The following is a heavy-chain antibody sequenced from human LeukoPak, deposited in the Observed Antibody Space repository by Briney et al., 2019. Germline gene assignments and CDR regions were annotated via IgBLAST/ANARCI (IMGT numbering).Heavy chain of an antibody. CDR1: GFTFNNYW. D-gene: IGHD3-3*01. J-gene: IGHJ3*02. Sequence: GGSLRLSCAASGFTFNNYWMNWVRQAPGKGLEWVANIKQDGSEKYYVDSVKGRFTISRDNAKNSLYLQMNSLRAEDTAVYYCARDLNDFWSGKDAFDIWGQGTVVTVSS. CDR3: ARDLNDFWSGKDAFDI. V-gene: IGHV3-7*01. CDR2: IKQDGSEK.